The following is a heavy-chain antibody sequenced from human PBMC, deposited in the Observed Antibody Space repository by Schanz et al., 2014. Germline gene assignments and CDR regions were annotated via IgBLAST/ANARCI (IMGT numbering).Heavy chain of an antibody. J-gene: IGHJ4*02. CDR3: ARRNFYDKSAAFDY. V-gene: IGHV3-72*01. D-gene: IGHD3-9*01. CDR1: GFPFNEYG. Sequence: DVQLVDSGGGLVQPGGSLRLSCAASGFPFNEYGMLWVRQAPGKGLEWVGHSRNKGHSYTSEYATSVKGRFTISRDESERSLYLQMDSLKTEDTAVYYCARRNFYDKSAAFDYWGQGSLVTVSS. CDR2: SRNKGHSYTS.